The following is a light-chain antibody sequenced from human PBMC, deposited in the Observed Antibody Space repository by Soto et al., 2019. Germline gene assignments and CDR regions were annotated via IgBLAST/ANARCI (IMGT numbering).Light chain of an antibody. Sequence: EIVLTQSPGTLSLSPGDGATLSCRASQSVSSGYLAWYQQKPGQAPRLLIYGASSRATGIPDRFSGTGSETDFTLTISRLEPEDFAVYYCQQYDNSPITFGQGTRLEIK. J-gene: IGKJ5*01. CDR2: GAS. CDR1: QSVSSGY. CDR3: QQYDNSPIT. V-gene: IGKV3-20*01.